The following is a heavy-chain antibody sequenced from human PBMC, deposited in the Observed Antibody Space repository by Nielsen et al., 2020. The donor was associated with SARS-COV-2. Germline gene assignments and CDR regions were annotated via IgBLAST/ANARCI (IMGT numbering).Heavy chain of an antibody. Sequence: GGSLRLSCAASGFTFSDYYMSWIRQAPGKGLEWVSYISSSGSTIYYADSAKGRFTISRDNAKNSLYLQMNSLRAEDTAVYYCARARTRGETFDYWGQGTLVTVSS. CDR3: ARARTRGETFDY. CDR2: ISSSGSTI. CDR1: GFTFSDYY. J-gene: IGHJ4*02. D-gene: IGHD1-7*01. V-gene: IGHV3-11*01.